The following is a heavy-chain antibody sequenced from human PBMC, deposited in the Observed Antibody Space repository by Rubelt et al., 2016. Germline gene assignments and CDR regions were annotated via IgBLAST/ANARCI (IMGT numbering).Heavy chain of an antibody. Sequence: ISYDGSNKYYADSVKGRFTISRDNSKNTLYLQMNSLRAEDTAVYYCARGVRTTVVSSDWGQGTLVTVSS. J-gene: IGHJ4*02. CDR2: ISYDGSNK. CDR3: ARGVRTTVVSSD. V-gene: IGHV3-30*01. D-gene: IGHD4-23*01.